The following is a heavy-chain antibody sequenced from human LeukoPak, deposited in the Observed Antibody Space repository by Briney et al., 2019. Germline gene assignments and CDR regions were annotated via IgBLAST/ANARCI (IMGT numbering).Heavy chain of an antibody. Sequence: PSETLSLTCTVSGGSISSYYWSWIRQPPGKGLEWIGYTYYSGSTNYNPSLKSRVTISVDTSKNQFSLKLSSVTAADTAVYYCARSRSSAIRSWGQGTLVAVSS. CDR2: TYYSGST. D-gene: IGHD2-2*02. CDR3: ARSRSSAIRS. V-gene: IGHV4-59*13. CDR1: GGSISSYY. J-gene: IGHJ4*02.